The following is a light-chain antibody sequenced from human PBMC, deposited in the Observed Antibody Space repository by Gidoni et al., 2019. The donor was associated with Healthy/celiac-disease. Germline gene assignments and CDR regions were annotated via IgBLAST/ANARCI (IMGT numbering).Light chain of an antibody. CDR1: QSVSSSY. V-gene: IGKV3-20*01. Sequence: EIVLTQSPGTLSLSPGERATLSCRASQSVSSSYLAWYQQKPGQAPRLLIDGASSRATGIPDRFSGSGSGTDFTLTISRLEPEDFAVYYCQQYGSSPPSTFGGGTKVEI. CDR2: GAS. J-gene: IGKJ4*01. CDR3: QQYGSSPPST.